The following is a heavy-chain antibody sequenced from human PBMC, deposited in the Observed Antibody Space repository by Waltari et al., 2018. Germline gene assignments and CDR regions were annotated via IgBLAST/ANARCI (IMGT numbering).Heavy chain of an antibody. V-gene: IGHV2-5*02. Sequence: QLPLKESGPTLVKPPQTPTLTCTFSGSSFTSTGVAVSWIRQPPPKALEWLALIHWADEKWYSPSLKNRLTVTKDTARNQVVLTLTNMDPADTATYYCAGGWCYFDYWGQGALVTVSS. CDR3: AGGWCYFDY. CDR1: GSSFTSTGVA. D-gene: IGHD6-19*01. CDR2: IHWADEK. J-gene: IGHJ4*03.